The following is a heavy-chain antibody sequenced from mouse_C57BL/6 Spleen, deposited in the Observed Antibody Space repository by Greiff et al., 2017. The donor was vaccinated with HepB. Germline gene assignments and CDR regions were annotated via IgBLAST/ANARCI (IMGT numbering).Heavy chain of an antibody. V-gene: IGHV5-17*01. Sequence: EVKLVESGGGLVKPGGSLKLSCAASGFTFSDYGMHWVRQAPEKGLEWVAYISSGSSTIYYADTVKGRFTISRDNAKNTLFLQMTSLRSEDTAMYYCARTGAYDGYYPHYYAMDYWGQGTSVTVSS. J-gene: IGHJ4*01. CDR2: ISSGSSTI. CDR1: GFTFSDYG. CDR3: ARTGAYDGYYPHYYAMDY. D-gene: IGHD2-3*01.